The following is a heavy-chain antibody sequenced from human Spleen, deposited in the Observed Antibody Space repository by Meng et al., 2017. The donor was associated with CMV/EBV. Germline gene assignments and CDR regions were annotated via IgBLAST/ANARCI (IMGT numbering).Heavy chain of an antibody. CDR1: GYSISSGYY. J-gene: IGHJ4*02. CDR3: GRDALTGDLPRTIFGVFVIRHFDC. D-gene: IGHD3-3*01. V-gene: IGHV3-69-1*01. CDR2: ISSSGTI. Sequence: ETLSLTCTVAGYSISSGYYWGWIRQAPGKGLEWVSYISSSGTIYYADSVKGRFTISRDNSKNALYLEMDILSAEDTAVYYCGRDALTGDLPRTIFGVFVIRHFDCWGQGTLVTVSS.